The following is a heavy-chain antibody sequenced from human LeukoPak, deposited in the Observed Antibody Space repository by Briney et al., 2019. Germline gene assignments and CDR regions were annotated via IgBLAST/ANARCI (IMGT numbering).Heavy chain of an antibody. CDR3: ARDLGYYDSSGYWGYAFDI. J-gene: IGHJ3*02. D-gene: IGHD3-22*01. CDR1: GFTFSSYS. V-gene: IGHV3-21*01. CDR2: ISSSSSYI. Sequence: PGGSLRLSCAASGFTFSSYSMNWVRQAPGKGLEWVSSISSSSSYIYYADSVKGRFTTSRDNAKNSLYLQMNSLRAEDTAVYYCARDLGYYDSSGYWGYAFDIWGQGTMVTVSS.